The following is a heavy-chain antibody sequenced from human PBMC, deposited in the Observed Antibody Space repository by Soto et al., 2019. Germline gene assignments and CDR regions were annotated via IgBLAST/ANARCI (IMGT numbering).Heavy chain of an antibody. D-gene: IGHD1-20*01. CDR3: AREPITGTFTDY. CDR1: GDSISSGGYS. J-gene: IGHJ4*02. CDR2: IYYSGST. V-gene: IGHV4-31*03. Sequence: SETLSLTCTVSGDSISSGGYSWSWIRQHPGKGLEWIGYIYYSGSTYYNPSLKSRVTISVDTSKNQFSLNLNSVTAADTAVYYCAREPITGTFTDYWGQGTLVTVSS.